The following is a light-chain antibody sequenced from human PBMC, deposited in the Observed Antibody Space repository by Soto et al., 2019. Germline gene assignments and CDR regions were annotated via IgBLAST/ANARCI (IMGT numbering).Light chain of an antibody. CDR1: RSISNY. CDR2: AAS. J-gene: IGKJ2*01. V-gene: IGKV1-39*01. CDR3: QQSYTTPVYS. Sequence: DIQMTQSPSSLSASVGDAVSLTCRASRSISNYLNWYQQKPGKAPKLLISAASNLQSGVPSRFSGSGSGTDFTLTISSLQPEDFATYFCQQSYTTPVYSFGQGPKVDIK.